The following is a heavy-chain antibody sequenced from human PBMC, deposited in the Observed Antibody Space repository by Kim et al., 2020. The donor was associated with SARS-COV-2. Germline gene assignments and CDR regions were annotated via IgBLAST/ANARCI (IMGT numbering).Heavy chain of an antibody. CDR3: ARVEGYYGDPYYYYYGMDV. J-gene: IGHJ6*02. CDR2: INPNSGGT. D-gene: IGHD4-17*01. V-gene: IGHV1-2*02. CDR1: GYTFTGYY. Sequence: ASVKVSCKASGYTFTGYYMHWVRQAPGQGLEWMGWINPNSGGTNYAQKFQGRVTMTRDTSISTAYMELSRLRSDDTAVYYCARVEGYYGDPYYYYYGMDVWGPGTTVTDSS.